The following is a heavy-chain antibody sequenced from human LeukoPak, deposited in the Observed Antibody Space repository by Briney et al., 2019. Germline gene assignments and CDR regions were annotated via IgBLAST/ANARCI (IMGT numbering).Heavy chain of an antibody. CDR1: GFTVSSNY. V-gene: IGHV3-11*01. Sequence: GGSLRLSCAASGFTVSSNYMSWVRQAPGKGLEWISYISSSGGAIYYADSVKGRFTISRDNAKNSLYLQMNSLRAEDTAVYYCASNSNWYDYWGQGTLVTVSS. CDR2: ISSSGGAI. J-gene: IGHJ5*01. CDR3: ASNSNWYDY.